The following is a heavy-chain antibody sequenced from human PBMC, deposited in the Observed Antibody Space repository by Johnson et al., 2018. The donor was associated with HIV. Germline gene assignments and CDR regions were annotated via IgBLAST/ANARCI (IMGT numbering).Heavy chain of an antibody. CDR3: ARDRGWGLRLGAFDI. V-gene: IGHV3-30*04. Sequence: QVQLVESGGGVVQPGMSLRVSCAASGFTFSSYAMHWVRQAPGRGLEWVAVMSYDGSNQYYADSVTGRFTISRDNSKNTLYLQLNSLRAEDTAVYYCARDRGWGLRLGAFDIWGQGTMVTVSS. D-gene: IGHD5-12*01. CDR2: MSYDGSNQ. J-gene: IGHJ3*02. CDR1: GFTFSSYA.